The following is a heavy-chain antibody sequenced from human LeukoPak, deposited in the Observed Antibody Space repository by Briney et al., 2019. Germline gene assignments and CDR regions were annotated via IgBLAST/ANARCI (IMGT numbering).Heavy chain of an antibody. CDR2: ISYGGSA. J-gene: IGHJ4*02. CDR1: GDSVRSGNFY. CDR3: ARRHSSGWYYFDY. Sequence: SETLSLTCTVSGDSVRSGNFYWNWIRQPPGKGLEWIGYISYGGSANYNPSLKSRVTISLEKSKNQFSLKLTSVTAADTAVYYCARRHSSGWYYFDYWGQGTLVTVSS. D-gene: IGHD6-19*01. V-gene: IGHV4-61*01.